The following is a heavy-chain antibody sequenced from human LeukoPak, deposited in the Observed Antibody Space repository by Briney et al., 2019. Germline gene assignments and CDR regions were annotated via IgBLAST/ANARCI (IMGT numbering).Heavy chain of an antibody. CDR2: ISYSGST. D-gene: IGHD6-19*01. Sequence: SETLSLTCTVSGGSLNNNYWSWVRQPPGKGLEWIGYISYSGSTNYNPSLECRATISVASSRAQFSLKINSVTAADTAVYFCARHLSDRTTVAGEFDYWGQGILVTVSS. V-gene: IGHV4-59*08. CDR1: GGSLNNNY. J-gene: IGHJ4*02. CDR3: ARHLSDRTTVAGEFDY.